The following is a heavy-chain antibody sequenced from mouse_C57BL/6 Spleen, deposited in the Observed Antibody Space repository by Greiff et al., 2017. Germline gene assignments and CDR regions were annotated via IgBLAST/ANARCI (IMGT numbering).Heavy chain of an antibody. D-gene: IGHD1-1*01. J-gene: IGHJ2*01. V-gene: IGHV3-6*01. CDR3: ARAPITTVVAKDYFDY. CDR2: ISYDGSN. Sequence: EVQLQESGPGLVKPSQSLSLTCSVTGYSITSGYYWNWIRQFPGNKLEWMGYISYDGSNNYNPSLKNRISITRDTSKNQFFLKLNSVTTEDTATYYCARAPITTVVAKDYFDYWGQGTTLTVSS. CDR1: GYSITSGYY.